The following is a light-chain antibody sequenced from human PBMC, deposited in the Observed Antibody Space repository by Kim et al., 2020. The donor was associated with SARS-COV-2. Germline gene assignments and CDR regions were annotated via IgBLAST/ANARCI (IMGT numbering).Light chain of an antibody. Sequence: DIQMTQSPSSLSASVGDRVTITCRASQSISSYLNWYQQKPGKAPKLLIYAASSLQSGVPSRFSGSGSGTDFTLTISSLQPEDFATYYCQQNYSTPLTFSGGTKVDIK. CDR1: QSISSY. CDR2: AAS. J-gene: IGKJ4*01. V-gene: IGKV1-39*01. CDR3: QQNYSTPLT.